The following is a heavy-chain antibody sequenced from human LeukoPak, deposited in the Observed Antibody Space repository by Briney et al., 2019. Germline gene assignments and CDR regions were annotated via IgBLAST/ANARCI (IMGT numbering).Heavy chain of an antibody. Sequence: SETLSLTCTVSGDSIRSGAYYWGWIRQHLEKGLEWIGYFYSNGDTYYNPSLKSRITLSIDTSKNQFSLKLTSVTAADSSVYYCARDRGDGMDVWGRGTTVTVSS. CDR3: ARDRGDGMDV. V-gene: IGHV4-31*03. CDR1: GDSIRSGAYY. J-gene: IGHJ6*02. CDR2: FYSNGDT.